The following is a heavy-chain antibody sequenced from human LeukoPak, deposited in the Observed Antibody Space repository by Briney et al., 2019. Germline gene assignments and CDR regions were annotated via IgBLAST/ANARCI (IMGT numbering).Heavy chain of an antibody. V-gene: IGHV3-21*01. CDR2: ISTGSNYI. J-gene: IGHJ4*02. CDR3: AKSRDYYDSHHFDY. Sequence: PGGSLRLSCAASGFSFSSYTMNWVRQAPGKGLEWVSSISTGSNYIYYADSVKGRFAISRDNAKNSLYLQMNSLRAEDTAVYYCAKSRDYYDSHHFDYWGQGTLVTVSS. D-gene: IGHD3-22*01. CDR1: GFSFSSYT.